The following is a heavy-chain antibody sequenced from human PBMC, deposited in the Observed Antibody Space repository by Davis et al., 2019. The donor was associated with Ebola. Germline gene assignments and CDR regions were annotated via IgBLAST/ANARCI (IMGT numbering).Heavy chain of an antibody. D-gene: IGHD1-1*01. CDR2: INHSGST. CDR1: GGSFSGYY. Sequence: SETLSLTCAVYGGSFSGYYWSWIRQPPGKGLEWIGEINHSGSTNYNPSLKSRVTISVDTSKNQFSLKLSSVTAAETAVYYCARDAPPTWNYYYGMDVWGQGTTVTVSS. CDR3: ARDAPPTWNYYYGMDV. V-gene: IGHV4-34*01. J-gene: IGHJ6*02.